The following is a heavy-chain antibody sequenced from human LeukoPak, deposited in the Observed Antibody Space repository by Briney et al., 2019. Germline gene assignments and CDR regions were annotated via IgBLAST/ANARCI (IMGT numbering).Heavy chain of an antibody. CDR3: ARVWGGLQGLDY. J-gene: IGHJ4*02. V-gene: IGHV1-2*02. D-gene: IGHD4-11*01. CDR2: INPNSGGT. CDR1: GYTFTGYY. Sequence: ASVKVSCKASGYTFTGYYMHWVRQAPGQGLEWMGWINPNSGGTNYAQKFQGRVTMTRDTSISTAYMELSSLRSEDTAVYYCARVWGGLQGLDYWGQGTLVTVSS.